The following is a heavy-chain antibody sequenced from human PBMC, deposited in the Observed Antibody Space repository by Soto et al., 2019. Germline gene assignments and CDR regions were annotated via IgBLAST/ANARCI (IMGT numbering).Heavy chain of an antibody. J-gene: IGHJ4*02. CDR3: ASKYGYDRLDY. CDR1: GGTFSSYT. V-gene: IGHV1-69*02. CDR2: IIPILGIA. Sequence: ASVKVSCKASGGTFSSYTISWVRRAPGQGLEWMGRIIPILGIANYAQKFQGRVTITADQSTSTAYMELSSLRSEDTAVYYCASKYGYDRLDYWGQGTLVTVSS. D-gene: IGHD5-12*01.